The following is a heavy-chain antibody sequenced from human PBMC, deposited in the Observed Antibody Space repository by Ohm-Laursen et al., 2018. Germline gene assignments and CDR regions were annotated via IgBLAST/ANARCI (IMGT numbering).Heavy chain of an antibody. D-gene: IGHD2-15*01. Sequence: SLRLSCAASGFTLDDHAMHWVRQGPGKGLEWVSGISWNSGSIGFADSVKGRFTISRDNAKNSLYLQMNSLRAEDTAVYYCARDPTPRLTRGLGWFDPWGQGTLVTVSS. J-gene: IGHJ5*02. CDR2: ISWNSGSI. CDR3: ARDPTPRLTRGLGWFDP. V-gene: IGHV3-9*01. CDR1: GFTLDDHA.